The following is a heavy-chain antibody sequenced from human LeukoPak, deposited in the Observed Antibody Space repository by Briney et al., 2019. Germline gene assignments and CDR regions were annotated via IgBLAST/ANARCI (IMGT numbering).Heavy chain of an antibody. Sequence: ASVKVSCKASGYTFTGYYMHWVRQAPGQGLEWMGWINPNSGGTNYAQKFQGRVTMTRETSISTAYMELSRLRSDDTAVYYCAMILVAAAWAFDYWGQGTLVTVSS. V-gene: IGHV1-2*02. J-gene: IGHJ4*02. CDR1: GYTFTGYY. CDR2: INPNSGGT. CDR3: AMILVAAAWAFDY. D-gene: IGHD6-13*01.